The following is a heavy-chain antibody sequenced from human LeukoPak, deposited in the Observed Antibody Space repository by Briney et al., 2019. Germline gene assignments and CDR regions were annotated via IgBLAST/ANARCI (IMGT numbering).Heavy chain of an antibody. V-gene: IGHV3-21*01. CDR2: ISSSSSHK. CDR1: GFTFSSYN. D-gene: IGHD3-22*01. CDR3: ARDGIYDSPV. J-gene: IGHJ4*02. Sequence: SGGSLRLSCAASGFTFSSYNMNWVRQAPGKGLEWVPSISSSSSHKYYVDSVKGRFTISRDDAKNLLYLQMNSLRAEDTAVYYCARDGIYDSPVGGQGTLVTVSS.